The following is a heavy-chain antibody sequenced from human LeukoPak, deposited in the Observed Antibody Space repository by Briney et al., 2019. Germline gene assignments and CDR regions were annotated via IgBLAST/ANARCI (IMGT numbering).Heavy chain of an antibody. CDR3: ARPTYYYSSGSYEIDY. CDR1: GFTFSSYS. J-gene: IGHJ4*02. V-gene: IGHV3-21*01. CDR2: XSSSSSYI. Sequence: GGSLRLSCAASGFTFSSYSMNWVRQAPGKGLXXXXXXSSSSSYIYYADSVKGRFTISRDNAKNSLYLQMNSLRAEDTAVYYCARPTYYYSSGSYEIDYWGQGTLVTVSS. D-gene: IGHD3-10*01.